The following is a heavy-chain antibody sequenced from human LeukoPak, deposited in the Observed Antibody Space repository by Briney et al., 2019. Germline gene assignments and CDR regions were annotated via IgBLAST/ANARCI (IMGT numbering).Heavy chain of an antibody. V-gene: IGHV4-59*01. CDR2: IYYSGST. Sequence: SETLSLTCTVSGGSISSYYWSWIRQPPGKGLEWIGYIYYSGSTNYNPSLKSRVTISVDTSKNQFSLKLSSVTAADTVVYYCASLYVDTAMVPLYYFDYWGQGTLVTVSS. D-gene: IGHD5-18*01. CDR1: GGSISSYY. CDR3: ASLYVDTAMVPLYYFDY. J-gene: IGHJ4*02.